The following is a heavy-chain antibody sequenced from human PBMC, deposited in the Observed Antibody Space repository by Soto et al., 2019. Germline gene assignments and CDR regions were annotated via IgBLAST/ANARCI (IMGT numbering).Heavy chain of an antibody. D-gene: IGHD2-21*02. Sequence: ASVKVSCKTSGYTFTGYYMHWVRQAPGQGLEWMGWINPNSGGTNYAQKFQGRVTMTRDTSISTAYMELSRLRSDDTAVYYCARDLACGGDCYKYYYYGMDVWGQGTTVTVSS. J-gene: IGHJ6*02. CDR1: GYTFTGYY. CDR2: INPNSGGT. CDR3: ARDLACGGDCYKYYYYGMDV. V-gene: IGHV1-2*02.